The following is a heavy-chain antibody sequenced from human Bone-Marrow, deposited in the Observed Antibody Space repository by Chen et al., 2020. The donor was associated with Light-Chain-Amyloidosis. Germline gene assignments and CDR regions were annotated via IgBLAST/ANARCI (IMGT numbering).Heavy chain of an antibody. CDR3: ARHETHDYMRGSERGHALDT. V-gene: IGHV4-39*01. Sequence: QLQLQVSGPGLVKPSETLSLTCTVSGCSISSSSYYWGWIRQPPGKGLEWIGSNYYSGSTYYNPTPLRRVTIPVETSKTPSSLTRPSVPAADTAVYYCARHETHDYMRGSERGHALDTWGKGTWVPVPS. D-gene: IGHD3-16*01. J-gene: IGHJ3*02. CDR2: NYYSGST. CDR1: GCSISSSSYY.